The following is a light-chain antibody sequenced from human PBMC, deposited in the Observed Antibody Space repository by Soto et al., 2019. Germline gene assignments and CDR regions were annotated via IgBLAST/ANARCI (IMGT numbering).Light chain of an antibody. CDR1: QIVSSSY. J-gene: IGKJ1*01. CDR3: QQYGSSPWT. V-gene: IGKV3-20*01. CDR2: GAS. Sequence: EIVLTQSPVTLSLSPGDTATLSCRASQIVSSSYLAWYQQKPGQAPGLLIYGASSRATGIPDRFSGSGSGTDFTLTISRLEPEDFAVYYCQQYGSSPWTFGQGTKVEIK.